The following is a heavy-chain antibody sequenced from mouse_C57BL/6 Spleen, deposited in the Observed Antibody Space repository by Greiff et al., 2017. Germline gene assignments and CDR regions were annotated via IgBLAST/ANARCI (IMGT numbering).Heavy chain of an antibody. J-gene: IGHJ4*01. CDR1: GFTFSSYA. CDR3: TRGHYDYAMDD. V-gene: IGHV5-9-1*02. CDR2: ISSGGDYI. Sequence: EVMLVESGEGLVKPGGSLKLSCAASGFTFSSYAMSWVRQTPEKRLEWVAYISSGGDYIYYADTVKGRFTISRDNARNTLYLQMSSLKSEDTAMYYCTRGHYDYAMDDWGQGTSVTVSS. D-gene: IGHD1-2*01.